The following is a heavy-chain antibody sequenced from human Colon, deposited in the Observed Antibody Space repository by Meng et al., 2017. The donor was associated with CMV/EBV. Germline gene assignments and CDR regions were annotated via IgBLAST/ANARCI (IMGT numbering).Heavy chain of an antibody. D-gene: IGHD5-12*01. CDR2: IYFKGST. CDR1: LGYIKTSY. Sequence: SETLSLTCTVSLGYIKTSYWSWIRRPPGKGLEWIGSIYFKGSTNHNPSLTRRITRSVDTSKNQFSLRLRSVTAADTAFYYCARDRRDIVATVVRGNWFDPWGQGTPVTVSS. V-gene: IGHV4-59*01. CDR3: ARDRRDIVATVVRGNWFDP. J-gene: IGHJ5*02.